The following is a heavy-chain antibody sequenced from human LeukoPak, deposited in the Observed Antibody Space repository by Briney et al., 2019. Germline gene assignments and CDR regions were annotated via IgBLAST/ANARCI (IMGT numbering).Heavy chain of an antibody. CDR2: INHSGST. CDR1: GGSFSGYY. Sequence: SETLSLTCAVYGGSFSGYYWSWIRQPPGKGLEWIGEINHSGSTNYNPSLKGRVTISVDTSKNQFSLKLSSVTAADTAVYYCARGRITIFGVVHFYYYYYMDVWGKGTTVTVSS. V-gene: IGHV4-34*01. J-gene: IGHJ6*03. D-gene: IGHD3-3*01. CDR3: ARGRITIFGVVHFYYYYYMDV.